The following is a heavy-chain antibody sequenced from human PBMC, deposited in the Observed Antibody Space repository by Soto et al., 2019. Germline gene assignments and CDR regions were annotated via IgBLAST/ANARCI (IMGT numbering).Heavy chain of an antibody. CDR2: ISYDGSNK. J-gene: IGHJ4*02. CDR1: GFTFSSYD. Sequence: QVQLVESGGGVVQPGRSLRLSCAASGFTFSSYDMHWVRQAPGKGLEWVAVISYDGSNKYYADSVKGRFTISRDNSKNTLYLQMNSLRAEDTAVYYCARASGWYLVDYWGQGTLVTVSS. V-gene: IGHV3-30-3*01. D-gene: IGHD6-19*01. CDR3: ARASGWYLVDY.